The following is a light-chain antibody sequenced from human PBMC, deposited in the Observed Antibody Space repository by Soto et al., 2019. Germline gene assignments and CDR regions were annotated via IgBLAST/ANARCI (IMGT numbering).Light chain of an antibody. Sequence: VLTQPPSASGTPGQKVTISCSGNSSNIGRNTVNWYQQLPGTAPKLLISTNNRRPSGVPARFSGSKSGTSASLAISGLQSDDEADYYCAAWDDSLNGYVFGTGTKVTVL. CDR3: AAWDDSLNGYV. J-gene: IGLJ1*01. CDR1: SSNIGRNT. CDR2: TNN. V-gene: IGLV1-44*01.